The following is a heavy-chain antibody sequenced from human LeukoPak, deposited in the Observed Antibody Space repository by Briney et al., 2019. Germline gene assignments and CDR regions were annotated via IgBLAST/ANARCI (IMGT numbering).Heavy chain of an antibody. D-gene: IGHD3-16*02. Sequence: SETLSLTCTVSGGSISSGDYYWSWIRQPPGKGLEWIGYIYYSGSTYYNPSLKSRVTISVDTSKNQFSLKLSSVTAADTAVYYCARGRGVWGSYRIDYWGQGTLVTVSS. V-gene: IGHV4-30-4*01. CDR2: IYYSGST. J-gene: IGHJ4*02. CDR3: ARGRGVWGSYRIDY. CDR1: GGSISSGDYY.